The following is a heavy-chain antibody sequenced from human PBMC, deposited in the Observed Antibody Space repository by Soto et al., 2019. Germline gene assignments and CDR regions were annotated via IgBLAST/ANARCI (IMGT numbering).Heavy chain of an antibody. J-gene: IGHJ4*02. CDR3: ARESNYGDYPPFDY. CDR2: INPNSGGT. D-gene: IGHD4-17*01. Sequence: GASVKVSCKASGYTFTGYYMHWVRQAPGQGLEWMGWINPNSGGTNYAQKFQGWVTMTRDTSISTAYMELSRLRSDDTAVYYCARESNYGDYPPFDYWGQGTLVTVSS. CDR1: GYTFTGYY. V-gene: IGHV1-2*04.